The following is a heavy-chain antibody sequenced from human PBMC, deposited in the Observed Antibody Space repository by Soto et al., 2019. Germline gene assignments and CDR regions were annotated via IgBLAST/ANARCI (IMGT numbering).Heavy chain of an antibody. D-gene: IGHD3-9*01. Sequence: EVQLSESGGGLVQPGGSLRLSCAASEFTFSSSAMGWVRQAPGKGLEWVSGIRGSVGSTYYADSVEGRFTISRDNSKTTLYLQMNSLRAEDTAVYYCAKEFYCDYPDYFGSWGQGTRVTVSS. J-gene: IGHJ4*02. CDR2: IRGSVGST. CDR1: EFTFSSSA. V-gene: IGHV3-23*01. CDR3: AKEFYCDYPDYFGS.